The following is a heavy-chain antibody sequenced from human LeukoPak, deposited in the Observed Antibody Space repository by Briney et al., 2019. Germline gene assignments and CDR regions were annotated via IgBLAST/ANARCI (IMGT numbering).Heavy chain of an antibody. D-gene: IGHD4-17*01. V-gene: IGHV3-30*18. CDR3: AKDGYGDYAAYFDY. J-gene: IGHJ4*02. CDR1: GFTFSSYG. CDR2: ISYDGSNK. Sequence: PGGSLRLSCAASGFTFSSYGMHWVRQAPGKGLEWVAVISYDGSNKYYADSVKGRFTISRDNSKNTLYLQMNSLRVEDTAVYYCAKDGYGDYAAYFDYWGQGTLVTVSS.